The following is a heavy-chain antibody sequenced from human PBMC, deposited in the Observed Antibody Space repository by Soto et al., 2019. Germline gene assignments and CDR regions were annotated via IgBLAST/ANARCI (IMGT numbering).Heavy chain of an antibody. D-gene: IGHD3-22*01. CDR1: GFTFSSYS. CDR2: ISSSSSYI. Sequence: GGSLRLSCAASGFTFSSYSMNWVRQAPGKGLEWVSSISSSSSYIYYADSVKGRFTISRDNAKNSLYLQMNSLRAEDTAVYYCARDKDYYDSSGYYPDAFDIWGQGTLVTVSS. J-gene: IGHJ3*02. V-gene: IGHV3-21*01. CDR3: ARDKDYYDSSGYYPDAFDI.